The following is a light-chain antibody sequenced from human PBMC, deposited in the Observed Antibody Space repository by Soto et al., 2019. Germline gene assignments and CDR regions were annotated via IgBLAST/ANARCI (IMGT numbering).Light chain of an antibody. Sequence: QSALTQPASMSGSPGQSITISCTGTSSDVGGYNYVSWYQHHPGKAPQLMIYDVSQRPSGVSNRFSGSKSGNTASLTISGLQAEDEADYYCSSYTISSTLRYVFGTGTKVTVL. CDR3: SSYTISSTLRYV. V-gene: IGLV2-14*03. J-gene: IGLJ1*01. CDR1: SSDVGGYNY. CDR2: DVS.